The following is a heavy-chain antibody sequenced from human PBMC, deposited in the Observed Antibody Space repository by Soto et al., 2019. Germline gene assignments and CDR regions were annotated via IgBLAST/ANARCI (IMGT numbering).Heavy chain of an antibody. CDR2: IYYSGST. CDR3: ARSRGDHFDY. J-gene: IGHJ4*02. Sequence: TETLALTFTVSDGSISSYYWSWIRQPPGKGLEWIGYIYYSGSTNYNPSLKSRVTISVDTSKNQFSLKLSSVTAADTAVYYCARSRGDHFDYWGQGTLVTVSS. D-gene: IGHD4-17*01. V-gene: IGHV4-59*01. CDR1: DGSISSYY.